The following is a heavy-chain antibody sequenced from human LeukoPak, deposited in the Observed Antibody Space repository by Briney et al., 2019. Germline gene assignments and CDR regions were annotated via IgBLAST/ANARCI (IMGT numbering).Heavy chain of an antibody. Sequence: GGSLRLSCAASGFTFSTYWMNWVRQAPGKGLEWVANIKQDGSENHYVDSVKGRFTISRDNAKNTLYLQMNSLRAEDTAVYYCARRGGSGNYYFDYWGQGTLVTVSS. CDR2: IKQDGSEN. J-gene: IGHJ4*02. V-gene: IGHV3-7*04. CDR3: ARRGGSGNYYFDY. D-gene: IGHD1-26*01. CDR1: GFTFSTYW.